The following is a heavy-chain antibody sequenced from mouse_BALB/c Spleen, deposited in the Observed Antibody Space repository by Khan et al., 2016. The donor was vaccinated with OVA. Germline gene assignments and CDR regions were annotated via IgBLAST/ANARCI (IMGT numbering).Heavy chain of an antibody. CDR3: ESEETTDSLDH. Sequence: QVQLKQSGAELVRPGASVKLSCKTSGYTFTSYWIHWVKQRSGQGLVWIARIYPGTDNSYYNEKFKDKATLTADKSSRTAYQQLSNLKSETSDVYSSESEETTDSLDHWGQGTTLTVSS. D-gene: IGHD3-3*01. J-gene: IGHJ2*01. CDR2: IYPGTDNS. V-gene: IGHV1S132*01. CDR1: GYTFTSYW.